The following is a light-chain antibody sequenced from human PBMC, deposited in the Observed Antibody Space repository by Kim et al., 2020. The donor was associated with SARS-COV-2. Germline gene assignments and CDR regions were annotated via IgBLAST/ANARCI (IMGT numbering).Light chain of an antibody. CDR3: QAWDSSTVV. V-gene: IGLV3-1*01. Sequence: VAVSPGQTASITCSGDKLGDKYACWYQQKPGQSPVLVIYQDSKRPSGIPERFSGSNSGNTATLTISGTQAMDEADYYCQAWDSSTVVFGGGTKLTVL. CDR1: KLGDKY. CDR2: QDS. J-gene: IGLJ2*01.